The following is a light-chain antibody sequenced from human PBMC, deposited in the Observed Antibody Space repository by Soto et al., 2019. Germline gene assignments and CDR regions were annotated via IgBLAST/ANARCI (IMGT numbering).Light chain of an antibody. CDR3: HQNFNYPRT. CDR1: QTIYKY. V-gene: IGKV1-8*01. J-gene: IGKJ1*01. Sequence: AIHMTQSPSSFCANTGDRVAISYRATQTIYKYLAWYQQKPGKPPHLLIYAASTLQSGVPSRFNGSGSGTDFTLTITALQSEDSATYYCHQNFNYPRTFGQGTKVDI. CDR2: AAS.